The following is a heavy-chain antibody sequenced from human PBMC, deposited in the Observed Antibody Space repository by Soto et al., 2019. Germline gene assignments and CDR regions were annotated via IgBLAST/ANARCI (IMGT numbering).Heavy chain of an antibody. D-gene: IGHD3-10*01. CDR2: ISYDGSNK. CDR1: GFTCSSYA. CDR3: ARALTRVRGVIYLVDY. Sequence: QVQLVESGGGVVQPGRSLRLSCAASGFTCSSYAMHWVRQAPGKGLEWVAVISYDGSNKYYADSVKGRFTISRDNSKNTLYLQMNSLRAADTAVYYCARALTRVRGVIYLVDYWGQGTLVTVSS. J-gene: IGHJ4*02. V-gene: IGHV3-30-3*01.